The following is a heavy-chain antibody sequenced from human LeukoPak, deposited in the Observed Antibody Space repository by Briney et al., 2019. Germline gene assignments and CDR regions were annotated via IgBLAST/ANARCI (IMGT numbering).Heavy chain of an antibody. CDR2: IDEGGKTI. CDR3: VSDLCGGDDQ. J-gene: IGHJ5*02. Sequence: RGSLRLFCAASGFTFNSYWMHCVRHAPGRGLVWGSRIDEGGKTIDYADSVKGRFTISRDNAKDTLYLQMSSRRDEDTAVYYCVSDLCGGDDQWGRGTLVSVSS. D-gene: IGHD3-3*01. CDR1: GFTFNSYW. V-gene: IGHV3-74*01.